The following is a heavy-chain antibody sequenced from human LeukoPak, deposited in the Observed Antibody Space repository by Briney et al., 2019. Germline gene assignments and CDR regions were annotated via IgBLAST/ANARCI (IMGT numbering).Heavy chain of an antibody. D-gene: IGHD2-2*01. V-gene: IGHV1-69*13. CDR3: ARIGVRDRPAPFDY. CDR1: GGTFSSYA. J-gene: IGHJ4*02. Sequence: ASVKVSCKASGGTFSSYAISWMRQAPGQGLEWMGGIIPIFGTANYAQKFQGRVTITADESTSTAYMELSSLRSEDTAVYYCARIGVRDRPAPFDYWGQGTLVTVSS. CDR2: IIPIFGTA.